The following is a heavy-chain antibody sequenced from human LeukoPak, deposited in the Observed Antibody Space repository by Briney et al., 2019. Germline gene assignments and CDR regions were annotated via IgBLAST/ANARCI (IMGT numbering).Heavy chain of an antibody. CDR3: ARDQYDYVWGSYRPYFDY. Sequence: ASVTVSFKASVYTFNSCGISWVRQAPGPGLEWMGSIRLYNCNTKYAERLQGRVIMTTDTSTRRAYIELRSLRSDDTAVFYCARDQYDYVWGSYRPYFDYWGQGTLVTVSS. CDR2: IRLYNCNT. CDR1: VYTFNSCG. D-gene: IGHD3-16*02. V-gene: IGHV1-18*04. J-gene: IGHJ4*02.